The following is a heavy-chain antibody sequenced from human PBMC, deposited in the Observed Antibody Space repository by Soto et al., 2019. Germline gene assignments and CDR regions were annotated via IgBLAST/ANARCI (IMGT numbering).Heavy chain of an antibody. Sequence: GGSLRLSCAASGFTFRSFTMNWVRQAPGKGLEWVSTISSNSAYIYYTDALRGRFTISRDNAKNSLHLQMNSLRAEDTAVYYCTRVPLAAAGLNWFDPWGQGTLVTVSS. D-gene: IGHD6-13*01. CDR3: TRVPLAAAGLNWFDP. CDR2: ISSNSAYI. CDR1: GFTFRSFT. J-gene: IGHJ5*02. V-gene: IGHV3-21*01.